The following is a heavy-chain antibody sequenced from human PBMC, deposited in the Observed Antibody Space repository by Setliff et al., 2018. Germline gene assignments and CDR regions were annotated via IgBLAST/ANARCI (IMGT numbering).Heavy chain of an antibody. CDR2: ISVYNGDT. Sequence: EASVKVSCKASGYTFRNYAFAWVRQAPGQGLEWGGWISVYNGDTNYAQKFQGRVTLTTDTSTSTAYMELRSLTSDDSAFYYCARAPSVELVTIRTNSWFTYWGQGTLVTVSS. V-gene: IGHV1-18*01. CDR1: GYTFRNYA. D-gene: IGHD5-18*01. CDR3: ARAPSVELVTIRTNSWFTY. J-gene: IGHJ4*02.